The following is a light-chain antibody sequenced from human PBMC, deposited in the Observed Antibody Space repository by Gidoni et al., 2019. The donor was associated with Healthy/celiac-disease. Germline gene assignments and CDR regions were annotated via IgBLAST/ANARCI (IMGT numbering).Light chain of an antibody. CDR2: KAS. V-gene: IGKV1-5*03. CDR1: QSISSW. J-gene: IGKJ4*02. CDR3: QKNKTGGT. Sequence: DIQMTQSPSTLSASVGDRVTITCRASQSISSWLAWYQQKPGKAPKLLIYKASSIESGVPSRVSGSGSGTELTITSSSLQHDDVATYYWQKNKTGGTFGGGTKVEIK.